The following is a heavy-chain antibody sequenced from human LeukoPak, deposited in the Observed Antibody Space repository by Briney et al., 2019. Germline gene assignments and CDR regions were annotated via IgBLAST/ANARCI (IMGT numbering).Heavy chain of an antibody. V-gene: IGHV3-9*01. D-gene: IGHD4-17*01. Sequence: GGSLRLSCAASGFTFDNYAMHWVRQAPGKGLEWVSGISWNSDSIDYADSVKGRFTISRDNAKDSVYLQMNSLRAEDTALYYCAKDIGGDYKGNYWFDPWGQGTLVTVSS. CDR2: ISWNSDSI. J-gene: IGHJ5*02. CDR1: GFTFDNYA. CDR3: AKDIGGDYKGNYWFDP.